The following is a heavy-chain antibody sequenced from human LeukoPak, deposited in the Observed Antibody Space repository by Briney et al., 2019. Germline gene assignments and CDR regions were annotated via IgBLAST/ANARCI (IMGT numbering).Heavy chain of an antibody. CDR2: ISFDGSNK. Sequence: GGSLRLSCAASGFTFSIYGMLWVRQAPGKGLEWVAVISFDGSNKYYAVSVKGRFTISRDNAKNTLYLQMNSLGAEDTAVYYGAKGSEDYYDDTAYYSHEMDVWGHGTTVTVSS. J-gene: IGHJ6*02. CDR1: GFTFSIYG. V-gene: IGHV3-30*18. CDR3: AKGSEDYYDDTAYYSHEMDV. D-gene: IGHD3-22*01.